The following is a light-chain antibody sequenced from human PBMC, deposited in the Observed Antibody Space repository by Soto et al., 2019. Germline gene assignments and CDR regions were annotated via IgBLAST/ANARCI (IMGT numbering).Light chain of an antibody. CDR1: QSVRGTS. V-gene: IGKV3-20*01. J-gene: IGKJ5*01. CDR3: QHYGSSPPIT. CDR2: DAS. Sequence: DIVLTQSPGTLSLSPGERATLSCRASQSVRGTSLAWYQQKPGQAPRLLIYDASSRATGIPDRFSGGGSGTDFTLTISRLEPEDFAVYDCQHYGSSPPITFGQGTRLEIK.